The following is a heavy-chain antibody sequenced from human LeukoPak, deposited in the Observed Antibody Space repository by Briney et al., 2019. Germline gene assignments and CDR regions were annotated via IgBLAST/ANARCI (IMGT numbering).Heavy chain of an antibody. Sequence: SVKVSCKASGGTFSSYAISWVRQAPGQGLEWMGGIIPIFGTANYAQKFQGRVTITADESTSTAYMELSSLRSEDTAVYYCAREFHEYSSGNWFDPWGQGTLVTVSS. CDR1: GGTFSSYA. D-gene: IGHD6-25*01. CDR2: IIPIFGTA. J-gene: IGHJ5*02. V-gene: IGHV1-69*13. CDR3: AREFHEYSSGNWFDP.